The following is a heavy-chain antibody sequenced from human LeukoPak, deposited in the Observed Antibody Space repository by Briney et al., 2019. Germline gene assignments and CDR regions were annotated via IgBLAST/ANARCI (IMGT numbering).Heavy chain of an antibody. CDR3: ARHFFSGSGRRASHDDY. D-gene: IGHD3-10*01. V-gene: IGHV4-34*01. CDR2: INHSGST. CDR1: RGSFSGNY. J-gene: IGHJ4*02. Sequence: SETLSLTCTVYRGSFSGNYWSWIRQPPGKGLEWIGEINHSGSTYYNPSLKSRVTISLDTSKNQFSLKLTSVTAADTAVYYCARHFFSGSGRRASHDDYWGQGTLVTVSS.